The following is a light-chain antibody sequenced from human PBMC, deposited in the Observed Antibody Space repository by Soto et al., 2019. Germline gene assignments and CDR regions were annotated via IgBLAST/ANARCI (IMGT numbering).Light chain of an antibody. CDR1: TSNIGAGYD. CDR2: NHN. V-gene: IGLV1-40*01. CDR3: QSYDSSLSGSEV. J-gene: IGLJ3*02. Sequence: QSVLTQPPSVSGAPGQRVTISCTGSTSNIGAGYDVHWYQQLPGAAPRLLISNHNNRPSGVPDRFFGSKSGTSASLTIIGLQAEDEGDYYCQSYDSSLSGSEVFGGGTKLTVL.